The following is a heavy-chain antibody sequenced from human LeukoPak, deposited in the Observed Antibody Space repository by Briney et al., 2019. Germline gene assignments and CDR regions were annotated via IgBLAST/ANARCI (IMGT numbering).Heavy chain of an antibody. D-gene: IGHD2-15*01. J-gene: IGHJ4*02. CDR2: FYHSGST. CDR1: GGSITSSNW. Sequence: PSETLSLTCAVSGGSITSSNWWTWVRQPPGQGLEWIGEFYHSGSTNYIPSLRSRVAISVDKSKNQFSLMLRSVTAADTAMYYCARRGRYTCGGDTCYSVDYWGQGTLVTVSS. CDR3: ARRGRYTCGGDTCYSVDY. V-gene: IGHV4-4*02.